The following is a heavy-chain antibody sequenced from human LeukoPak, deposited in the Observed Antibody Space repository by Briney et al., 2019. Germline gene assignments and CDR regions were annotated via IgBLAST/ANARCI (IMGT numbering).Heavy chain of an antibody. Sequence: SETLSLTCTVSGGSISSYYWSWIRQPPGKGLEWIGYIYYSGSTNYNPSLKSRVTISVDTSKNQFSLKLSSVTAADTAVYYCARTPYLHFDYWGQGTLVTVSS. D-gene: IGHD2-8*01. V-gene: IGHV4-59*08. CDR1: GGSISSYY. CDR3: ARTPYLHFDY. J-gene: IGHJ4*02. CDR2: IYYSGST.